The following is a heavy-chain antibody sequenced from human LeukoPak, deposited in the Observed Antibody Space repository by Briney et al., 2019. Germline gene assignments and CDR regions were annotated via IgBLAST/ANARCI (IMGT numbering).Heavy chain of an antibody. CDR1: GFIFDYYA. Sequence: PGRSLRLSCAASGFIFDYYAMHWVRQAPGKGLEWVSTINWNSGTLAYADSVKGRFTISRDNAKNSLYLQMNSLRTEDTALYYCARGRGGDQGYFDLWGRGTLATVSS. V-gene: IGHV3-9*01. CDR3: ARGRGGDQGYFDL. J-gene: IGHJ2*01. D-gene: IGHD3-16*01. CDR2: INWNSGTL.